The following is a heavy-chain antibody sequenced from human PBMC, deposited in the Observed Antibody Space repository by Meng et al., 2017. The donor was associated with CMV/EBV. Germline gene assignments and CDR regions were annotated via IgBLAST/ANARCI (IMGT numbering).Heavy chain of an antibody. CDR3: ARGHYPQMAPDYYYGLDV. J-gene: IGHJ6*02. D-gene: IGHD3-22*01. CDR1: GGSLSAYA. V-gene: IGHV1-69*10. Sequence: SVKVSCKASGGSLSAYATSWVRQAPGQGLEWIGGIIPIPDVTNYAQKFQGRVTITADRSTSTAYLELNSLRSEDTAGYYCARGHYPQMAPDYYYGLDVWGQGTTVTVSS. CDR2: IIPIPDVT.